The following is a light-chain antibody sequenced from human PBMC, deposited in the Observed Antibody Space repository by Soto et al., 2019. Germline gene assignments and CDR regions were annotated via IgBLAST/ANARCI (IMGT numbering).Light chain of an antibody. CDR2: WAS. CDR3: QQFYSSPQGIT. J-gene: IGKJ5*01. CDR1: QSVLDSSNKNNY. V-gene: IGKV4-1*01. Sequence: DIVMTQSPDSLAVSLGERATINCKSSQSVLDSSNKNNYLAGYQKKSVQPPKLLIYWASTRESGVPARFSGSGSGTDCTLTILSLNAEDEAVYYCQQFYSSPQGITFGQGPRLAIK.